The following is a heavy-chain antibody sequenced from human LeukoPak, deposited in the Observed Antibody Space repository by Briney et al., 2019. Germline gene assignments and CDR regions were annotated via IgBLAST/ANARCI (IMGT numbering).Heavy chain of an antibody. Sequence: GGSLRLSCEVSGFTSDDHAMHWVRQASGKGLEWVAGIMWRSGSTGYGDSVKGRFTISRDNAKKSLYLQMNGLRVEDKGFYYCTKDLNPGGADVWGQGTTVTVSS. J-gene: IGHJ6*02. CDR3: TKDLNPGGADV. D-gene: IGHD1-14*01. CDR2: IMWRSGST. CDR1: GFTSDDHA. V-gene: IGHV3-9*02.